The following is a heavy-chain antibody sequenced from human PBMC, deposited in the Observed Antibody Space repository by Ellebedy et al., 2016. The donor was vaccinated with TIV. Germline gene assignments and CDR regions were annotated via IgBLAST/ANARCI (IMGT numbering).Heavy chain of an antibody. J-gene: IGHJ5*02. CDR2: IYHTGST. Sequence: SETLSLXXTVSGYSISSGYFWGWIRQPPGKGLEWIGSIYHTGSTYYNPSLKSRVTISVDTSKSQFSLKLSSVTAADTVVYYCARTGWFGEPPDDPWGQGTLVTVSS. D-gene: IGHD3-10*01. V-gene: IGHV4-38-2*02. CDR1: GYSISSGYF. CDR3: ARTGWFGEPPDDP.